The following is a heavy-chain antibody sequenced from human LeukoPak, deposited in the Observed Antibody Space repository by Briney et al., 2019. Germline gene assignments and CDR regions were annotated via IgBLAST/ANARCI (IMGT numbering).Heavy chain of an antibody. CDR1: GYTFTSYY. V-gene: IGHV1-46*01. D-gene: IGHD1-1*01. CDR3: AREDNSFDY. J-gene: IGHJ4*02. Sequence: GASVKVSCKASGYTFTSYYMHWVRQAPGQGLEWMGIINPSGGSTSYAQKFQRRVTMTRDTSASTVYMELSSLSYEDTAMYYCAREDNSFDYWGQGTLVTVSS. CDR2: INPSGGST.